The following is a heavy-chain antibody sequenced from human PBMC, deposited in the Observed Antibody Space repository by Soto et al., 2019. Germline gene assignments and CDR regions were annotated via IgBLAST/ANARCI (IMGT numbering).Heavy chain of an antibody. V-gene: IGHV1-3*01. CDR2: INAGNGNT. D-gene: IGHD3-22*01. CDR3: ARASYYYDSSGYQYFQH. J-gene: IGHJ1*01. CDR1: GYTFTSYA. Sequence: ASVKVSCKASGYTFTSYAMHWVRQAPGQRLEWMGWINAGNGNTKYSQKFQGRVTITRDTSASTAYMELSSLRSEDTAVYYCARASYYYDSSGYQYFQHWGQGTLVTVSS.